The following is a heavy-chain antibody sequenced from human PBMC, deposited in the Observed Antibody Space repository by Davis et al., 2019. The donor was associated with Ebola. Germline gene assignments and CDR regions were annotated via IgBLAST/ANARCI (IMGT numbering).Heavy chain of an antibody. CDR3: ARYDYVWGSYP. CDR1: GFTFSSYA. Sequence: GESLKISCAASGFTFSSYAMHWVRQAPGKGLEYVSAISSNGGSTYYAHSVKGRFTISRDNSKNTLYRQMGSLRAEDMAVYYCARYDYVWGSYPWGQGTLVTVSS. J-gene: IGHJ4*02. V-gene: IGHV3-64*01. D-gene: IGHD3-16*02. CDR2: ISSNGGST.